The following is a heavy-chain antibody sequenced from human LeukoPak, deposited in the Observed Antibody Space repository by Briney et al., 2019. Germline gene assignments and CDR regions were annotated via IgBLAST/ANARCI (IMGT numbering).Heavy chain of an antibody. Sequence: SVKVSCKASGYTFTSYDINWVRQATGQGLEWMGWMNPNSCNTGYAQKFQGRVTITRNTSISTAYMDLSSRRSEDTAVYYCARGLTGYYGGAFDIWGQGTMVTVSS. CDR2: MNPNSCNT. CDR3: ARGLTGYYGGAFDI. D-gene: IGHD3-9*01. V-gene: IGHV1-8*01. CDR1: GYTFTSYD. J-gene: IGHJ3*02.